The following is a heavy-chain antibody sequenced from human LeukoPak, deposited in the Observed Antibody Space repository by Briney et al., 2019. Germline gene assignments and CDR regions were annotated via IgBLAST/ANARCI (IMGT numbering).Heavy chain of an antibody. J-gene: IGHJ4*02. CDR1: GFTFSTYS. V-gene: IGHV3-48*02. D-gene: IGHD4-17*01. CDR2: ISSSSSTI. CDR3: ARDQKPTVTNFDY. Sequence: GGSLRLSCAASGFTFSTYSMNWVRQAPGKGLEWVSYISSSSSTIYYADSVKGRFTISRDNARNSLYLQMNSLRDKDTAVYYRARDQKPTVTNFDYWGQGTLVTVSS.